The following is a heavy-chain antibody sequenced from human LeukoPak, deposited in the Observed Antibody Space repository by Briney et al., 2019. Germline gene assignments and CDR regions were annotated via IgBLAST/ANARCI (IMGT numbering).Heavy chain of an antibody. CDR2: ISGSGGST. CDR3: AKDHLPGIVVADRDY. Sequence: GGSLRLSCAASGFTFSRYGMSWVRQAPGKGLEWVSAISGSGGSTYYADSVKGRLTISRDNSKNTLYLQINSLRAEDTAVYYCAKDHLPGIVVADRDYWGQGTLVTVSS. CDR1: GFTFSRYG. J-gene: IGHJ4*02. V-gene: IGHV3-23*01. D-gene: IGHD6-19*01.